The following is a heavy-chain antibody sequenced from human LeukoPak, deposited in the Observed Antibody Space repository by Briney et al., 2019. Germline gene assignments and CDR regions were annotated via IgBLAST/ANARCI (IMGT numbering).Heavy chain of an antibody. CDR3: AREVDDYVWGSYRHRGYFDY. J-gene: IGHJ4*02. CDR1: GFTFSSYA. CDR2: ISGSGGST. Sequence: GGSLRLSCAASGFTFSSYAMSWVRQAPGKGLEWVSAISGSGGSTYYADSVKGRFTISRDNAKNSLYLQMNSLRDEDTAVYYCAREVDDYVWGSYRHRGYFDYWGQGTLVTVSS. V-gene: IGHV3-23*01. D-gene: IGHD3-16*02.